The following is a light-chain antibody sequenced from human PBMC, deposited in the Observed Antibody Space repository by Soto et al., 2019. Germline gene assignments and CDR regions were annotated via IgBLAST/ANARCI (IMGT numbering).Light chain of an antibody. Sequence: DIQMTQSPSSLSASVGDRVTITGRANHGVSSHLYWYQQKPGQAPKLLICAASSLQGGVPSRFSGSGSGTEFTLTISRLQPEDFATYSCLHSPSSPLTFGEGTKVDIK. J-gene: IGKJ4*02. CDR3: LHSPSSPLT. V-gene: IGKV1-39*01. CDR1: HGVSSH. CDR2: AAS.